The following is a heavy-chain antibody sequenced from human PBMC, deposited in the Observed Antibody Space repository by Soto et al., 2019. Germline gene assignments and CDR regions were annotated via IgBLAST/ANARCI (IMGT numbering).Heavy chain of an antibody. V-gene: IGHV4-31*03. CDR3: AREVALGGYEPFDY. Sequence: QVQLQESGPGLVKPSQTLSLTCTVSGGSISSGGYYWSWIRQHPGKGLEWLGYIYYSGSTYYNPSRKSRVTIAVDTSKNQFSLKLSSVTAADTAVYYCAREVALGGYEPFDYWGQGTLVTVSS. CDR1: GGSISSGGYY. D-gene: IGHD5-12*01. CDR2: IYYSGST. J-gene: IGHJ4*02.